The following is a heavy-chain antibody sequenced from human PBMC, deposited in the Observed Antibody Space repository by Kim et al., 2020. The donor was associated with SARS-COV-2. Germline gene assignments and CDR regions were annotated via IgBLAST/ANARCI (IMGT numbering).Heavy chain of an antibody. Sequence: SETLSLTCAVYGGSFSGYYWSWIRQPPGKGLEWIGEINHSGSTNYNPSLKSRVTISVDTSKNQFSLKLSSVTAADTAVYYCARAPSMVRGKRVVYYYYYGMDVWGQGTTVTVSS. V-gene: IGHV4-34*01. CDR2: INHSGST. J-gene: IGHJ6*02. CDR1: GGSFSGYY. D-gene: IGHD3-10*01. CDR3: ARAPSMVRGKRVVYYYYYGMDV.